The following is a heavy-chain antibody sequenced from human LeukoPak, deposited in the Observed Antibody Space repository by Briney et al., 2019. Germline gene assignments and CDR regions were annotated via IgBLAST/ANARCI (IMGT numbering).Heavy chain of an antibody. CDR1: GGSISNYY. J-gene: IGHJ4*02. CDR3: ASLIRGVINY. Sequence: PSETLSLTCTVSGGSISNYYWNWIRQPPGKGLEWIGYIYYSGSTNYNPSLKSRVTISVDTSKNQFSLKLSSVTAADTAVYYCASLIRGVINYWGQGTLVTVSS. D-gene: IGHD3-10*01. CDR2: IYYSGST. V-gene: IGHV4-59*08.